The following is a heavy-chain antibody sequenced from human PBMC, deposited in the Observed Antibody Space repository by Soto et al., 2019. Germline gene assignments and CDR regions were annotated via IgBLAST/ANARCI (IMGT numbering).Heavy chain of an antibody. Sequence: QITLKESGPTLVKPTQTLTLTCTFSGFSLSTSGVGVGWIRQPPGKALEWLALIYWNDDKRYSPSLKSRLTITRKPPKTRVALTMTTRAPVDTATYYCAHGGYDFWSGYYIDTWSAPGGRGPLVPVPS. D-gene: IGHD3-3*01. CDR2: IYWNDDK. J-gene: IGHJ5*02. CDR1: GFSLSTSGVG. CDR3: AHGGYDFWSGYYIDTWSAP. V-gene: IGHV2-5*01.